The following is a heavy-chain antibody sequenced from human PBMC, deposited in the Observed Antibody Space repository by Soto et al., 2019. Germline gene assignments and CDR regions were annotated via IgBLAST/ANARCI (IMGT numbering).Heavy chain of an antibody. CDR1: GGTFSSYA. J-gene: IGHJ5*02. D-gene: IGHD3-22*01. Sequence: SVKVSCKASGGTFSSYAISWVRQAPGQGLEWMGGIIPIFGTANYAQKFQGRVTITADESTSTAYMELSSLRSEDTAVYYCASGHWENYYDSSGNWFDPWGQGTLVTVSS. CDR2: IIPIFGTA. V-gene: IGHV1-69*13. CDR3: ASGHWENYYDSSGNWFDP.